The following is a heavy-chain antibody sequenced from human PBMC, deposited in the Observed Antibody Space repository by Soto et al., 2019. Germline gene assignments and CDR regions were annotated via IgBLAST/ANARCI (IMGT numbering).Heavy chain of an antibody. Sequence: SETLSLTCAVYGGSFSGYYWSWIRQPPGKGLEWIGEINHSGSTNYNPSLKSRVTISVDTSKNQFSLKLSSVTAADTAVYYCARLGPSVVPAASEYYYYYYYMDVWGKGTTVTVSS. CDR1: GGSFSGYY. J-gene: IGHJ6*03. CDR3: ARLGPSVVPAASEYYYYYYYMDV. D-gene: IGHD2-2*01. V-gene: IGHV4-34*01. CDR2: INHSGST.